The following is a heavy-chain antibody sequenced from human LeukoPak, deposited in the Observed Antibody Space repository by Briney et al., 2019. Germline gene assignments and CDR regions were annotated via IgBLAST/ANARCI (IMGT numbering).Heavy chain of an antibody. CDR3: ARGGGPYYDFWSGYWFDP. D-gene: IGHD3-3*01. CDR1: GGTFSSYA. V-gene: IGHV1-69*05. J-gene: IGHJ5*02. Sequence: SVKVSCKASGGTFSSYAISWVRQAPGQGLEWMGRIIPIFGTANYAQKFQGRVTITTDESTSTAYMELSSLRSEDTAVYYCARGGGPYYDFWSGYWFDPWGQGTLVTVSS. CDR2: IIPIFGTA.